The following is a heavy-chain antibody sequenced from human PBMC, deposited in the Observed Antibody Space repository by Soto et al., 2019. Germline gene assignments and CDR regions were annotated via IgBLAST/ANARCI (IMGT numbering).Heavy chain of an antibody. Sequence: SETLSLTCTVSSGSISSYYWAWIRQPPGKGLEWIGNIYFSGTTYYNPSLKSRVTISVDTSKNQFSLMLNSLTAADTAMYYCASRYCSRGSCYRVFDNWGQGTLVTVSS. CDR2: IYFSGTT. CDR1: SGSISSYY. V-gene: IGHV4-59*04. D-gene: IGHD2-15*01. CDR3: ASRYCSRGSCYRVFDN. J-gene: IGHJ4*02.